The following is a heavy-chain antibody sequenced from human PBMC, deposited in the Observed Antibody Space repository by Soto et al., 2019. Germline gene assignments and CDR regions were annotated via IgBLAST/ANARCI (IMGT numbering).Heavy chain of an antibody. Sequence: PGGSLRLSCTASGFTFGDYAMSWFRQAPGKGLEWVGFVRSKDFGGTRDYAASVKGRVTISRDDSKSIAYLQMNSLKSEDTAMFYCARVSCTSTSCLYYFDSWGQGTLVTISS. V-gene: IGHV3-49*03. D-gene: IGHD2-2*01. J-gene: IGHJ4*02. CDR2: VRSKDFGGTR. CDR1: GFTFGDYA. CDR3: ARVSCTSTSCLYYFDS.